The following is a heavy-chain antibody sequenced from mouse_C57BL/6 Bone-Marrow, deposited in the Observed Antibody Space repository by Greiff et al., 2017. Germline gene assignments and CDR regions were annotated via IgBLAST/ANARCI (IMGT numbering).Heavy chain of an antibody. CDR3: ARGKLRDYFDY. Sequence: EVKLVESGGGLVKPGGSLKLSCAASGFTFSSYAMSWVRQTPEKRLEWVATISDGGSYTYYPDNVKGRFTISRDNAKNNLYLQMSHLKSEDTAMYYCARGKLRDYFDYWGQGTTLTVSS. CDR1: GFTFSSYA. D-gene: IGHD1-1*01. V-gene: IGHV5-4*03. J-gene: IGHJ2*01. CDR2: ISDGGSYT.